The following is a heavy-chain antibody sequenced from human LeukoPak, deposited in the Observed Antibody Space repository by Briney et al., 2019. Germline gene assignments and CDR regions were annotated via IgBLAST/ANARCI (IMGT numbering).Heavy chain of an antibody. V-gene: IGHV1-3*01. CDR1: GYTFSSYA. Sequence: GASVKVSCKASGYTFSSYAIHWVRQAPGQRLEWMGWINAGDGNTKYSQKFEGRVTITRDTSASTAYMELSSLISEDTAVYYCARGGQQPYRNGDYVPFDYWGQGTLVTVSS. D-gene: IGHD4-17*01. CDR2: INAGDGNT. J-gene: IGHJ4*02. CDR3: ARGGQQPYRNGDYVPFDY.